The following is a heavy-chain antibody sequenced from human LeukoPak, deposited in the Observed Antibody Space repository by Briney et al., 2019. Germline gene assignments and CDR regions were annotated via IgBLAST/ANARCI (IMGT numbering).Heavy chain of an antibody. CDR3: AKDPYYYDSSGYYE. CDR2: ISGSGGST. J-gene: IGHJ4*02. D-gene: IGHD3-22*01. Sequence: GGSLRLSCAASGFTFSSYAMSWVRQAPGKGLEWVSAISGSGGSTYYADSVRGRFTISRDNSKNTLYLQMNSLRAEDTAVYYCAKDPYYYDSSGYYEWGQGTLVTVSS. V-gene: IGHV3-23*01. CDR1: GFTFSSYA.